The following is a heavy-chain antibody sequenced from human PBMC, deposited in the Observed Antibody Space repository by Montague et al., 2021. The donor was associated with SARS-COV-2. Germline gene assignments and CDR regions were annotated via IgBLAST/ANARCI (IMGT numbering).Heavy chain of an antibody. Sequence: SLRLSCAASGFTLSGYYMSWIRQAPGKGLEWLSYISNTSLDIKYADSVKGRFTVSRDIAKNTLYLQMDSLRAEDTAVYYCARVLLGVSHGDYWGQGTLVTVSS. CDR2: ISNTSLDI. J-gene: IGHJ4*02. CDR1: GFTLSGYY. D-gene: IGHD3-10*01. V-gene: IGHV3-11*05. CDR3: ARVLLGVSHGDY.